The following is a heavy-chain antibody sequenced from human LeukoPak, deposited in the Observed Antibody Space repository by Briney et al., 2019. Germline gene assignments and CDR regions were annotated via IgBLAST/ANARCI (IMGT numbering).Heavy chain of an antibody. V-gene: IGHV4-59*01. J-gene: IGHJ4*02. D-gene: IGHD3-16*01. Sequence: SETLSLTCTVSGGSISSYYWSWIRQPPGKGLEWIGYIYYSGSTNYNPSLKSRVTISVDTSKNQFSLKLSSVTAADPAVYYCARDFGGAGGYWGQGTLVTVSS. CDR1: GGSISSYY. CDR3: ARDFGGAGGY. CDR2: IYYSGST.